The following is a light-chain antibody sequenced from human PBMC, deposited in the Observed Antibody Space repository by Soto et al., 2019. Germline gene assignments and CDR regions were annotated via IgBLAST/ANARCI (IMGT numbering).Light chain of an antibody. J-gene: IGKJ1*01. Sequence: EVVMRQSPATLSVSPGESATLSCRASQSVSSHLAWYQQKPGQAPRLLIYGASTRATGSQARFSGSGSGTEFTLTIRSLQSEDFAVYYCQHYNTWPWTFGQGTKVDIK. CDR3: QHYNTWPWT. V-gene: IGKV3-15*01. CDR2: GAS. CDR1: QSVSSH.